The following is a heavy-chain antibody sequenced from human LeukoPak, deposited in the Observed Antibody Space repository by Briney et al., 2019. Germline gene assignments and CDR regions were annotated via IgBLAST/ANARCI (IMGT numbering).Heavy chain of an antibody. CDR3: AREGGVAYCTNGVCHFDY. Sequence: GASVKVSCKASGYTFTSYDINWVRQATGQGLEWMGWMNPNSGNTGYAQKFQGRVTITRNISISTAYMELSSLRSEDTAVYYCAREGGVAYCTNGVCHFDYWGQGTLVTVSS. D-gene: IGHD2-8*01. J-gene: IGHJ4*02. CDR2: MNPNSGNT. V-gene: IGHV1-8*03. CDR1: GYTFTSYD.